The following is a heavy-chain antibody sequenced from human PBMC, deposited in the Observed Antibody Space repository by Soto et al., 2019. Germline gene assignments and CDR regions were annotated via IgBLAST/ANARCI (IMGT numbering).Heavy chain of an antibody. V-gene: IGHV3-23*01. CDR2: VSGSGASV. J-gene: IGHJ5*02. D-gene: IGHD3-3*01. Sequence: EVQLLESGGGFVKPGGSLRLSCEGSGFIFSSHAMSWVRQAPGKGLEWVSSVSGSGASVHLPDFLKGRFSSSRDNSKNTVYLELNNLRVDDTAVYYSAKDLPLWSGYSFSENHWGQGTLVTVSS. CDR3: AKDLPLWSGYSFSENH. CDR1: GFIFSSHA.